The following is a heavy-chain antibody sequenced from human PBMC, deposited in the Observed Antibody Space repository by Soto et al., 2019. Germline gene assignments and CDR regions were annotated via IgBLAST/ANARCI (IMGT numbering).Heavy chain of an antibody. J-gene: IGHJ4*02. Sequence: SGPTLVKPTQTLTLTCTFSGFSLSTSGVGVGWIRQPPGKALEWLALIYWDDDKRYSPSLKSRLTITKDTSKNQVVLTMTNMDPVDTATYYCAHSQLLIVATILGFDYWGQGTLVTVSS. CDR2: IYWDDDK. V-gene: IGHV2-5*02. D-gene: IGHD5-12*01. CDR1: GFSLSTSGVG. CDR3: AHSQLLIVATILGFDY.